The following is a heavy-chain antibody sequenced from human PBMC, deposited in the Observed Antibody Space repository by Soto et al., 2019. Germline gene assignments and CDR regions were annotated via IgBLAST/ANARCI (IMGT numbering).Heavy chain of an antibody. V-gene: IGHV3-30*18. Sequence: PVGSLRLSCAASGFTFSSYGMHWVRQAPGKGLEWVAVISYDGSNKYYADSVKGRFTISRDNSKNTLYLQMNSLRAEDTAVYYCAKALYYYDSSGRVDAFDIWGQGTMVTVSS. J-gene: IGHJ3*02. CDR2: ISYDGSNK. CDR1: GFTFSSYG. CDR3: AKALYYYDSSGRVDAFDI. D-gene: IGHD3-22*01.